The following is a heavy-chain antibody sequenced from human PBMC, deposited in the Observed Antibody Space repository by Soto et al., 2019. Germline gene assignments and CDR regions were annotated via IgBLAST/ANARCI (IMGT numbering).Heavy chain of an antibody. Sequence: SETLSLTCTVSGGSVSSGSYYWSWIRQPPGKGLEWVGYIYYSGSTNYNPSLKSRVTISVDTSKNQFSLKLSSVTAADTAVYYCARDRIAAAGTRWFDPWGQGTLVTVSS. CDR1: GGSVSSGSYY. V-gene: IGHV4-61*01. J-gene: IGHJ5*02. D-gene: IGHD6-13*01. CDR3: ARDRIAAAGTRWFDP. CDR2: IYYSGST.